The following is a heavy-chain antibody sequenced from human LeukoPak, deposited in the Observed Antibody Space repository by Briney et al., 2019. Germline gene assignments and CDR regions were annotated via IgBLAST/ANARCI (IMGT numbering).Heavy chain of an antibody. CDR3: ASDQGTVTTIRGVDI. CDR2: IWYDGSNK. J-gene: IGHJ3*02. D-gene: IGHD4-17*01. V-gene: IGHV3-33*01. CDR1: GFTFNHFA. Sequence: PGGSLRLSCAASGFTFNHFAIHWVRQAPGKGLEWVAIIWYDGSNKYYADSVKGRFTISRDNSKNTLYLQMNGLRAEDTAVYYCASDQGTVTTIRGVDIWGQGTMVTVSS.